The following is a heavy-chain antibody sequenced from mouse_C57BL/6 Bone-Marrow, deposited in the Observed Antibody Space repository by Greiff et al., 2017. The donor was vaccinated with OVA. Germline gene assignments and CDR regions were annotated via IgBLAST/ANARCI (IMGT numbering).Heavy chain of an antibody. Sequence: VHVKQSGPELVKPGASVKISCKASGYSFTDYNMNWVKQSNGKSLEWIGVINPNYGTTSYNQKFKGKATLTVDQSSSTAYMQLNSLTSEDSAVYYCARLSYYSNYVDYWGQGTTLTVSS. CDR2: INPNYGTT. D-gene: IGHD2-5*01. V-gene: IGHV1-39*01. CDR3: ARLSYYSNYVDY. J-gene: IGHJ2*01. CDR1: GYSFTDYN.